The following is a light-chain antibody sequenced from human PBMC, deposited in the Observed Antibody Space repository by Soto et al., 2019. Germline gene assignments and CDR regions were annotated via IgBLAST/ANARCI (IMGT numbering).Light chain of an antibody. CDR3: QQYGSSPRT. J-gene: IGKJ1*01. V-gene: IGKV3-20*01. Sequence: EIVLTQSPATLSLSPGERATLSCRASQSVSSYSLAWYQQKPGQAPRLVMYGTSNRATGIPDRFSGSGSGTDFTLTISRLEPEDFAVYYCQQYGSSPRTFGQGTKVDIK. CDR2: GTS. CDR1: QSVSSYS.